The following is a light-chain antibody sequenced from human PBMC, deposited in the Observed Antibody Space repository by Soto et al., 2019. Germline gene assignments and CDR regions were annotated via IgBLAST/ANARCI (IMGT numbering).Light chain of an antibody. CDR3: QQRSNWPLT. Sequence: EIVLTQSPATPSLSPGERATLSCRASQRGSSYLAWYQQKPGQAPLLLIYDASNRATGIPARFSGSGSGTDFTLTISSLEPEDFAVYYCQQRSNWPLTFGPGTKVDIK. CDR1: QRGSSY. CDR2: DAS. J-gene: IGKJ3*01. V-gene: IGKV3-11*01.